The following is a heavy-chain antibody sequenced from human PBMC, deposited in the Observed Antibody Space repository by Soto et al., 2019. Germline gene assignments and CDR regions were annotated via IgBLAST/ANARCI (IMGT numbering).Heavy chain of an antibody. CDR2: IYYSGST. V-gene: IGHV4-39*01. CDR1: GGSISSSSYY. Sequence: PSKTLSLTCTVSGGSISSSSYYWGWIRQPPGKGLEWIGSIYYSGSTYYSPSLKSRVTISVDTSKNQFSLKLGSVTAADTAVYYCARHDSTTSDYFDYWGQGTLVTVSS. D-gene: IGHD1-7*01. CDR3: ARHDSTTSDYFDY. J-gene: IGHJ4*02.